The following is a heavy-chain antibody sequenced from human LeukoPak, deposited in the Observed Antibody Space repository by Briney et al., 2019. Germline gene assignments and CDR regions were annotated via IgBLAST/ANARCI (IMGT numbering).Heavy chain of an antibody. CDR3: AKSSYRAYGDDAFDI. CDR2: ISYDGSNK. CDR1: GFTFSSYG. V-gene: IGHV3-30*18. D-gene: IGHD3-10*01. Sequence: GGSLRLSCAASGFTFSSYGMHWVRQAPGKGLEWVAVISYDGSNKYYADSVKARFTISRDNSKNTLYLQMNSLRAEDTAVYYCAKSSYRAYGDDAFDIWGQGTMVTVSS. J-gene: IGHJ3*02.